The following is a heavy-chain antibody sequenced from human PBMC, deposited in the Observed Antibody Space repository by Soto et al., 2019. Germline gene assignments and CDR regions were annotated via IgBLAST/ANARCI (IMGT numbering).Heavy chain of an antibody. Sequence: EVQLVESGGGLVQPGGSLRLSCAVSGFTFSRYWMHWFRQDPGNGLVWVSSINTDGTNTQYADSVRGRFTVSRDNAKNTVYLQMISLRGEDTAVYYCAKALLWGQSDYWGQGTLVVVSS. CDR3: AKALLWGQSDY. D-gene: IGHD3-16*01. CDR2: INTDGTNT. V-gene: IGHV3-74*03. CDR1: GFTFSRYW. J-gene: IGHJ4*02.